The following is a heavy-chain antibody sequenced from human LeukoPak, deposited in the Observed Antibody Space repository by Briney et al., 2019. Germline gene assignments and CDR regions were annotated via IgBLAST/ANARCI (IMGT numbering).Heavy chain of an antibody. J-gene: IGHJ3*02. CDR2: IYTSGST. CDR3: ARVLGQLAYAFDI. V-gene: IGHV4-4*07. D-gene: IGHD6-6*01. CDR1: GGSISSYY. Sequence: SETLSLTCTVSGGSISSYYWSWIRQPAGKGLEWIGRIYTSGSTNYNPSLKSRVTISVDTSKNQFTLKLSSVTAADTAVYYCARVLGQLAYAFDIWGQGTMVTVSS.